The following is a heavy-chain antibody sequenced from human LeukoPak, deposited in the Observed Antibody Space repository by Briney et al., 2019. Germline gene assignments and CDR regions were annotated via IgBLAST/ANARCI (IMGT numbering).Heavy chain of an antibody. CDR1: GGSFSGYY. V-gene: IGHV4-34*01. Sequence: SETLSLTCAVYGGSFSGYYWSWIRQPPGKGLEWVGEINHSGSTNYNPSLKSRVTISVDTSKNQFSLKLSSVTAADTAVYYCAVDTAMDGAFDIWGQGTMVTVSS. J-gene: IGHJ3*02. CDR2: INHSGST. CDR3: AVDTAMDGAFDI. D-gene: IGHD5-18*01.